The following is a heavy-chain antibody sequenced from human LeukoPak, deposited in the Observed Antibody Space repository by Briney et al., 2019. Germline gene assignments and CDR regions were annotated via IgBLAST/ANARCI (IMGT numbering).Heavy chain of an antibody. D-gene: IGHD2-21*01. CDR1: GFTFSTYW. CDR2: INGNGCGT. Sequence: GGVLRLSCAASGFTFSTYWMHWVRQAPGKGLVWVSRINGNGCGTTYADSVKGRFTISRDNAKNTLYLQMNNLRAEDTAVYYCARALGGAGVFDPWGQG. J-gene: IGHJ5*02. V-gene: IGHV3-74*01. CDR3: ARALGGAGVFDP.